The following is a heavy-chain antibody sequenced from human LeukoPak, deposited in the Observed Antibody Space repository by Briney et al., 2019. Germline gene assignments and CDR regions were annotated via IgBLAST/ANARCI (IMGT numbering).Heavy chain of an antibody. CDR1: GFSFGHYV. Sequence: GGSLRLSCAASGFSFGHYVMHWVRQAPGKGLVLVSRINHDATDIIYADSVKGRFTVSRDNAKNMLYLQMDSLRVEDTAVYYCARDLNWELGSWGQGTLVIVSS. V-gene: IGHV3-74*01. D-gene: IGHD3-10*01. CDR2: INHDATDI. CDR3: ARDLNWELGS. J-gene: IGHJ4*02.